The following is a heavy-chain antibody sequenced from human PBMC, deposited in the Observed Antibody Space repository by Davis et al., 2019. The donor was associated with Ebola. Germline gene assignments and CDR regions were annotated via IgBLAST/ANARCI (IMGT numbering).Heavy chain of an antibody. V-gene: IGHV3-30*03. J-gene: IGHJ4*02. CDR1: GFTFSSYG. Sequence: GGSLRLSCAASGFTFSSYGMHWVRQAPGKGLEWVAVISYDGSNKYYADSVKGRFTISRDNSKNTLYLQMNSLRAEDTAVYYCATTYYFDSRGYYYEGYFDYWGQGTLVTVSS. CDR2: ISYDGSNK. CDR3: ATTYYFDSRGYYYEGYFDY. D-gene: IGHD3-22*01.